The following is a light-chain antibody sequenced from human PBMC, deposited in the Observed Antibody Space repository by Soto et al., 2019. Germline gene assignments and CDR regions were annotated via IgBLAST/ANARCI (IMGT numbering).Light chain of an antibody. V-gene: IGKV3-15*01. CDR2: GAS. J-gene: IGKJ5*01. CDR1: QRVSRN. CDR3: QQYGSPIT. Sequence: EIVMTQSPATLAVFAGERATLSCRASQRVSRNLAWYQQKPGQAPRLLIYGASTRATGIPARFSGSGSGTEFTLTVRRLEPEDFAVYYCQQYGSPITFGQGTRLEIK.